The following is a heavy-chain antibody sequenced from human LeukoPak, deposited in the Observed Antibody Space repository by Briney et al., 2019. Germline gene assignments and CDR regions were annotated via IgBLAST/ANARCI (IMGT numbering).Heavy chain of an antibody. D-gene: IGHD4-11*01. J-gene: IGHJ4*02. CDR2: IYTSGST. Sequence: SETLSLTCTVSGGSISSYYWSWIRQPAGKGLEWIGRIYTSGSTNYNPSLKSRVTMSVDTSKNQFSLKLSSVTAAGTAVYYCARDLSRNRVNYSFDYWGQGTLVTVSS. V-gene: IGHV4-4*07. CDR1: GGSISSYY. CDR3: ARDLSRNRVNYSFDY.